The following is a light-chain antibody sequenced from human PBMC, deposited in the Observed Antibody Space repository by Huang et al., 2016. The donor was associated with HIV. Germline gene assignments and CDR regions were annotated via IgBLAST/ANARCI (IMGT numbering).Light chain of an antibody. V-gene: IGKV1-5*01. CDR2: DAS. Sequence: DIQMTQSPSTLSASVGDTVTITCRASQRISGRLAWYQQKPGEAPKLLIYDASSLKSGVPSRFSGSGSGTEFTLTISSLQPDNFATYYCQQYGSYPTFGQGTRLDIK. J-gene: IGKJ5*01. CDR1: QRISGR. CDR3: QQYGSYPT.